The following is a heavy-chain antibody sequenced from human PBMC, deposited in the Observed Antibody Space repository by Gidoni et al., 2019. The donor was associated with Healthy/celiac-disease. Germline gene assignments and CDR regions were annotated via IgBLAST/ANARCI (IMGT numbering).Heavy chain of an antibody. Sequence: QVQLVQSGAEVKKPGSSVTVSCKASGGTFSSYAISWVRQAPGLGLEWMGGIIPSFGTANYAPKFQGRVTITADESTSTAYMELSSLRSEDTAVYYCAGHILTGYCFVYWGQGTLVTVSS. V-gene: IGHV1-69*01. CDR2: IIPSFGTA. D-gene: IGHD3-9*01. CDR1: GGTFSSYA. J-gene: IGHJ4*02. CDR3: AGHILTGYCFVY.